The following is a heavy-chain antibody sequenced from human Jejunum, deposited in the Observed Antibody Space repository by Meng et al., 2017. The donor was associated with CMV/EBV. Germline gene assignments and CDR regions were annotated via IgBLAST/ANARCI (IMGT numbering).Heavy chain of an antibody. Sequence: FTFSTYSMNWIRQAPGKGLEWVSYISSSSNPIYYADSVKGRFTISRDNAKNSLYLQMNSLRAEDTAVYYCTGAGYSRGWYLGYADYWGQGTLVTVSS. D-gene: IGHD6-19*01. CDR3: TGAGYSRGWYLGYADY. V-gene: IGHV3-48*04. CDR2: ISSSSNPI. CDR1: FTFSTYS. J-gene: IGHJ4*02.